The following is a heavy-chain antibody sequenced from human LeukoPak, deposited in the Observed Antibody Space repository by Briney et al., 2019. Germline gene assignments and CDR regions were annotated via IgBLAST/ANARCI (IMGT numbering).Heavy chain of an antibody. J-gene: IGHJ4*02. CDR1: GFTVSSNY. Sequence: PGGSLRLSCAASGFTVSSNYMSWVRQAPGKGLEWVSAISGSGGSTYYADSVKGRFTISRDNSKNTLYLQMNSLRAEDTAVYYCATTWYSSGSFDYWGQGTLVTVSS. D-gene: IGHD6-19*01. V-gene: IGHV3-23*01. CDR2: ISGSGGST. CDR3: ATTWYSSGSFDY.